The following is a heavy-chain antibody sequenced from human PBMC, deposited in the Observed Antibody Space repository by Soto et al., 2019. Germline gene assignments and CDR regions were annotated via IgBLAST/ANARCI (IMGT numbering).Heavy chain of an antibody. CDR2: ITSSGTTV. CDR3: ASGSSNWAYYFDF. J-gene: IGHJ4*02. CDR1: GFTFSSYS. V-gene: IGHV3-48*02. Sequence: EVHLVESGGGLVQPGGSLRLSCAASGFTFSSYSLNWVRQAPGKGLEWVSYITSSGTTVYYADSVRGRFTISRDNAKNSLYLQMNSLGDDDTAVYYCASGSSNWAYYFDFWGQGTLVTVSS. D-gene: IGHD6-13*01.